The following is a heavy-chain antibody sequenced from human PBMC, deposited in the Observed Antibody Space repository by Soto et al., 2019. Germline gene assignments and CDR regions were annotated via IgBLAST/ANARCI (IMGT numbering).Heavy chain of an antibody. V-gene: IGHV3-23*01. Sequence: SLRLSCVSSGFTFNKHALAWVRHSPWKGLEWVSAISGSGSSTYDSDSVKGRFTISRDNSNNTLYLQMNSLRAEDTAIYYCARTPGVITVISAFDHWGQGTPVTVSS. D-gene: IGHD3-22*01. CDR3: ARTPGVITVISAFDH. CDR1: GFTFNKHA. CDR2: ISGSGSST. J-gene: IGHJ4*02.